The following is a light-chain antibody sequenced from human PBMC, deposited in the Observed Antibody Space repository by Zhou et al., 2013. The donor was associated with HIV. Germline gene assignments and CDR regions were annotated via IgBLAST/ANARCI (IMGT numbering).Light chain of an antibody. Sequence: DIQMTQSPSSVSASVGDRITIACRASQDIGSWLAWYQQKPGKAPKFLIYSASTLQSGVPSKFSGSGSGTDFTLTISSLQPDDFATYYCQQYNSYPWTFGQGTKVEIK. CDR2: SAS. CDR3: QQYNSYPWT. J-gene: IGKJ1*01. V-gene: IGKV1D-16*01. CDR1: QDIGSW.